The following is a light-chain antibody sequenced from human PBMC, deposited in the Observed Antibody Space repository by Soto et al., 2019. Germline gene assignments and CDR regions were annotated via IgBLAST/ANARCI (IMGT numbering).Light chain of an antibody. J-gene: IGLJ2*01. V-gene: IGLV2-14*01. CDR1: SSDIGTYNY. CDR2: EVN. CDR3: SSYSTTGTVV. Sequence: QSALTQPASVSGSPGQSITISCTGPSSDIGTYNYVFWYQQHPGKAPKLMIYEVNNRPSGVSSRFSGSKSGNTASLTISGLQTEDEADYYCSSYSTTGTVVFGGGTQLTVL.